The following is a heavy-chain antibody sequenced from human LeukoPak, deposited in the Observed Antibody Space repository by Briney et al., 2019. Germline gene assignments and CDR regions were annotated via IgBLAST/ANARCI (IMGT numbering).Heavy chain of an antibody. D-gene: IGHD5-18*01. CDR1: GYSISSGYY. J-gene: IGHJ4*02. CDR2: IYHSRST. CDR3: ARARRGYSYEPFDY. V-gene: IGHV4-38-2*01. Sequence: KPSETLSLTCAVPGYSISSGYYWGWIRQPPGRGLEWIGSIYHSRSTYYNPSLKSRVTISVDTSKNQFSLRLSSVTAADTAVYYCARARRGYSYEPFDYWGQGTLVTVSS.